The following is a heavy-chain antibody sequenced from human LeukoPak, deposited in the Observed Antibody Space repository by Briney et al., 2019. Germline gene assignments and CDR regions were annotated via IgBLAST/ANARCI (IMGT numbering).Heavy chain of an antibody. J-gene: IGHJ4*02. Sequence: GGSLRLSCAASGFTFSSYSMNWVRQAPGKGLEWVSSISSSSSYIYYADSVKGRFTISRDNAKNSLYLQMNSLRAVDTAVYYCARDGLVGATLYYFDYWGQGTLVTVSS. V-gene: IGHV3-21*01. CDR2: ISSSSSYI. CDR1: GFTFSSYS. CDR3: ARDGLVGATLYYFDY. D-gene: IGHD1-26*01.